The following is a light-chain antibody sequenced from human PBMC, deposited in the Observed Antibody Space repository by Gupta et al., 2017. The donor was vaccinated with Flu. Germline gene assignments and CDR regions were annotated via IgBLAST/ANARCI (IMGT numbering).Light chain of an antibody. J-gene: IGKJ1*01. CDR1: QSLLHKNGDNY. Sequence: SSCRSSQSLLHKNGDNYLDWYVQKPGQSPKLLIYLTSNRASGVPDRFIARGSGTDFTLRIRTVEAEDVGVYYCMQTQQRPGAFDQGTKVEIK. V-gene: IGKV2-28*01. CDR3: MQTQQRPGA. CDR2: LTS.